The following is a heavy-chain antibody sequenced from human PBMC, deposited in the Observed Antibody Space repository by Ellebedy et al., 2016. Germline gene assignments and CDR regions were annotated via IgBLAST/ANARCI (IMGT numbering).Heavy chain of an antibody. CDR1: GGSISSSSYY. D-gene: IGHD1-26*01. J-gene: IGHJ4*02. CDR2: IYYSGST. CDR3: ARDRGSYYSLDY. V-gene: IGHV4-39*07. Sequence: SETLSLTXTVSGGSISSSSYYWGWIRQPPGKGLEWIGSIYYSGSTYYNPSLKSRVTISVDTSKNQFSLKLSSVTAADTAVYYCARDRGSYYSLDYWGQGTLVTVSS.